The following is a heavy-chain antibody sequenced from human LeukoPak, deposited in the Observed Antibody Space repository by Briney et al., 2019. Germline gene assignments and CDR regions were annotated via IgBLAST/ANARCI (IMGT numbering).Heavy chain of an antibody. D-gene: IGHD4-17*01. J-gene: IGHJ4*02. CDR1: GGSISSYY. CDR3: ARSDTYGDSTFDY. CDR2: IYYSGST. Sequence: SSETLSLTCTVSGGSISSYYWSWIRQPPGKGLEWIGYIYYSGSTNYNPSLKGRVTISVDTSKNQFSLKLSSVTAADTAVYYCARSDTYGDSTFDYWGQGTLVTVSS. V-gene: IGHV4-59*01.